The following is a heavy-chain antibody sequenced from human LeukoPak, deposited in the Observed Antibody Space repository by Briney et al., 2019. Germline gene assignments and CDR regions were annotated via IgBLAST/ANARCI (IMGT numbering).Heavy chain of an antibody. D-gene: IGHD6-6*01. V-gene: IGHV5-51*01. Sequence: GESLKISCKGPGYSFTSYWIGWVRQMPGKGLEWMGIIYPGGSDTRYSPSFQGQVTISADKSISTAYLQWSSLKASDTAMYYCARHRVSYSSSSLFDYWGQGTLVTVSS. CDR1: GYSFTSYW. CDR3: ARHRVSYSSSSLFDY. J-gene: IGHJ4*02. CDR2: IYPGGSDT.